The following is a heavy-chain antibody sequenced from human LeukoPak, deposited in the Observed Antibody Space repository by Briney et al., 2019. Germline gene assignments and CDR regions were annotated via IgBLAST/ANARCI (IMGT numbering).Heavy chain of an antibody. J-gene: IGHJ5*02. CDR3: ARVHCSSTSCYRFDP. Sequence: SQTLSLTCSVSGGSISSGDYYWTWIRQPPGKGLEWIGYIYYSGSTYYNPSLKSRVIISVDTSMNQFSLKLSSVTAADTAVYFCARVHCSSTSCYRFDPWGQGTPVTVSS. V-gene: IGHV4-30-4*08. D-gene: IGHD2-2*01. CDR2: IYYSGST. CDR1: GGSISSGDYY.